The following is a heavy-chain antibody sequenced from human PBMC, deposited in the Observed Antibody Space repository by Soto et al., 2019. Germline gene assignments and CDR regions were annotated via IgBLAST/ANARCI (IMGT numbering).Heavy chain of an antibody. CDR1: GYAFINYA. V-gene: IGHV1-18*01. J-gene: IGHJ4*02. CDR2: ISPSNDNS. D-gene: IGHD7-27*01. Sequence: QVQMVQSGAEVKKPGTSVKVSCKASGYAFINYAVTWVRQAPGQGLEWMGWISPSNDNSYSAQKFQDRVTMSTETSSNTGYMDLRRLTSDYNAVYYCSREVGNTGTSDYWGQGTLVTVSS. CDR3: SREVGNTGTSDY.